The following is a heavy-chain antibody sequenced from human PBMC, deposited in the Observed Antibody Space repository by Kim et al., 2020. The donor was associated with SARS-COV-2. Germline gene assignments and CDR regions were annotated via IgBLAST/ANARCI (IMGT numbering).Heavy chain of an antibody. Sequence: SETLSLTCTVSGGFIDSATSYWGWIRQPPGKGLEWIATIHHSGTTFHNPSLRSRVNIFVDTSNSQFSLKLTSVTATDTAVYYCARMVNSRAGAGGLDAWGQETTVTVSS. CDR3: ARMVNSRAGAGGLDA. CDR1: GGFIDSATSY. V-gene: IGHV4-39*01. D-gene: IGHD6-19*01. J-gene: IGHJ6*02. CDR2: IHHSGTT.